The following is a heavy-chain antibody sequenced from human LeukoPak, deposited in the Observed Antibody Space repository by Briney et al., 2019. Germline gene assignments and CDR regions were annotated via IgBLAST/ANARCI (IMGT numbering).Heavy chain of an antibody. CDR3: TARCSSTSCYYYYGMDV. Sequence: GGSLRLFCAASGFTFDDYAMHWVRQAPGKGLEWVSGISWNSGSIGYADSVKGRFTISRDNAKNSLYLQMNSLRAEDTALYYCTARCSSTSCYYYYGMDVWGQGTTVTVSS. D-gene: IGHD2-2*01. CDR1: GFTFDDYA. CDR2: ISWNSGSI. J-gene: IGHJ6*02. V-gene: IGHV3-9*01.